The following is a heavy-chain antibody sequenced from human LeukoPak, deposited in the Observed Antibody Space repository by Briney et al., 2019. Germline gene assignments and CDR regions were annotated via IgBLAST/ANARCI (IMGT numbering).Heavy chain of an antibody. CDR3: ARQTGSGLFSLP. D-gene: IGHD3-10*01. J-gene: IGHJ4*02. V-gene: IGHV4-38-2*02. CDR1: GYSISRDYY. Sequence: SETLSLTCTVSGYSISRDYYWGWIRQSPGKGLEWIGSIYFSGGTYYNASLKSRVTISVDTSKNQFSLKLSSVTAADTAVYYCARQTGSGLFSLPGGQGTLVTVSS. CDR2: IYFSGGT.